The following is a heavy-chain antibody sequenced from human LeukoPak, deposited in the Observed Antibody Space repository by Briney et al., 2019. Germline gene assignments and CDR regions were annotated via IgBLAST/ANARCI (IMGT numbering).Heavy chain of an antibody. CDR2: IRHDGSSE. V-gene: IGHV3-30*02. CDR3: AKDFRGVTSD. D-gene: IGHD3-10*01. J-gene: IGHJ4*02. Sequence: GGSLRLSCAASGFTFSSYGIHWVRQAPGKGLEWVAFIRHDGSSEYYTDSVKGRFTISRDNSKNTLYLQMNSLRAEDTAVYYCAKDFRGVTSDWGQGTLVTVSS. CDR1: GFTFSSYG.